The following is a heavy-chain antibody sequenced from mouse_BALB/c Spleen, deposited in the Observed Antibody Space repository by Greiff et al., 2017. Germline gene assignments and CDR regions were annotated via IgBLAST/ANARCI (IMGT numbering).Heavy chain of an antibody. Sequence: DVKLVESGGGLVQPGGSRKLSCAASGFTFSSFGMHWVRQAPEKGLEWVAYISSGSSTIYYADTVKGRFTISRDNPKNTLFLQMTSLRSEDTAMYYCARFDGYYPDYWGQGTTLTVSS. D-gene: IGHD2-3*01. J-gene: IGHJ2*01. CDR2: ISSGSSTI. CDR3: ARFDGYYPDY. CDR1: GFTFSSFG. V-gene: IGHV5-17*02.